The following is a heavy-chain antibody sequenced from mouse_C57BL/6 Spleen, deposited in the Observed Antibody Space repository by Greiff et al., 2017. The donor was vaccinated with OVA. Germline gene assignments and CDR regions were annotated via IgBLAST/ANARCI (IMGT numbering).Heavy chain of an antibody. CDR3: ARRGITTVRYFDV. CDR1: GYTFTDYY. J-gene: IGHJ1*03. V-gene: IGHV1-26*01. D-gene: IGHD1-1*01. CDR2: INPNNGGT. Sequence: VQLQQSGPELVKPGASVKISCKASGYTFTDYYMNWVKQSHGKSLEWIGDINPNNGGTSYNQKFKGKATLTVDKSSSTAYMELRSLTSEDSAVYYCARRGITTVRYFDVWGTGTTVTVSS.